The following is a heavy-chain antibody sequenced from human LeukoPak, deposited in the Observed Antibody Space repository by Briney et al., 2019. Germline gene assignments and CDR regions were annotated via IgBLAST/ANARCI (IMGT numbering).Heavy chain of an antibody. Sequence: PGGSLRLSCAASGFTFSSYAMHWVRQAPGKGLEWVAVISYDGSNKYYADSVKGRFTISRDNSKNTLYLQMNSLRAEDTAVYYCARGMVLRFLEWLSPIDYWGQGTMVTVSS. J-gene: IGHJ3*01. D-gene: IGHD3-3*01. CDR2: ISYDGSNK. CDR3: ARGMVLRFLEWLSPIDY. V-gene: IGHV3-30*04. CDR1: GFTFSSYA.